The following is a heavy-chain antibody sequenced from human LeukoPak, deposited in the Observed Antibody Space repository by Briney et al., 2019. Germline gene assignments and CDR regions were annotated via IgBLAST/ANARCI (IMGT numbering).Heavy chain of an antibody. CDR3: ARAPIDY. Sequence: GGSLRLSCAASGFTFSSYSMNWVRQAPGKGLEWVSSISSSSSYIYSADSVKGRFTISRDNAKNSLYLQMNSLRAEDTAVYYCARAPIDYWGQGTLVTVSS. CDR2: ISSSSSYI. CDR1: GFTFSSYS. J-gene: IGHJ4*02. V-gene: IGHV3-21*01.